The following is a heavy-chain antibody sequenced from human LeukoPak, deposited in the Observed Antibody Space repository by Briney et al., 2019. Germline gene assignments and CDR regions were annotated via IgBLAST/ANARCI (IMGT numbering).Heavy chain of an antibody. CDR3: AKDRIITTITD. CDR2: ISGSGGST. J-gene: IGHJ4*02. Sequence: GGSLRLSCAAPGFTFSSYAMSWVRQAPGKGLEWVSAISGSGGSTYYADSVKGRFTISRDNSKNTLYLQMNSLRAEDTAVYYCAKDRIITTITDWGQGTLVTVSS. V-gene: IGHV3-23*01. D-gene: IGHD3-22*01. CDR1: GFTFSSYA.